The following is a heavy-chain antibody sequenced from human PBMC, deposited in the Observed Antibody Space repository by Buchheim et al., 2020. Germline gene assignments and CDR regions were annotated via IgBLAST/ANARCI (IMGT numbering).Heavy chain of an antibody. CDR2: ISGSGGST. Sequence: EVQLLESGGGLVQPGGSLRLSCAASGFTFSSYAMSWVRQAPGKGLEWVSAISGSGGSTYYADSVKGRFTISRDNSKNTLYLQMDSLRAEDTAVYYCAKDPRVGATYYYYYGMDVWGQGTT. CDR3: AKDPRVGATYYYYYGMDV. V-gene: IGHV3-23*01. D-gene: IGHD1-26*01. J-gene: IGHJ6*02. CDR1: GFTFSSYA.